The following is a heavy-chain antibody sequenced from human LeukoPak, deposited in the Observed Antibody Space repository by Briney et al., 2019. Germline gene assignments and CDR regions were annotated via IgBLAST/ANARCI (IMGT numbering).Heavy chain of an antibody. CDR2: INHSGST. J-gene: IGHJ5*02. Sequence: SETLSLTCAVYGGSFSGYYWSWIRQPPGKGLEWIGEINHSGSTNYNPSLKSRVTISVDMSKNQFSLKLSSVTAADTAVYYCARGLADCSSTSCYPTGFDPWGQGTLVTVSS. D-gene: IGHD2-2*01. V-gene: IGHV4-34*01. CDR3: ARGLADCSSTSCYPTGFDP. CDR1: GGSFSGYY.